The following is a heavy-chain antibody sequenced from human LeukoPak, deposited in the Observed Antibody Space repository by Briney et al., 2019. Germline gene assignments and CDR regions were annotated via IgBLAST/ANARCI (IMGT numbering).Heavy chain of an antibody. V-gene: IGHV3-66*01. J-gene: IGHJ4*02. D-gene: IGHD3-22*01. CDR3: AKSKRGVSRDYDSSGYYYRYFDY. CDR2: IYSGGAT. CDR1: GFTVSRDY. Sequence: QPGGSLRLSCAASGFTVSRDYMSWVRQAPGKGLEWVSVIYSGGATYYADSVKGRFTISRDNSKNTLYLQMNSLRAEDTAVYYCAKSKRGVSRDYDSSGYYYRYFDYWGQGTLVTVSS.